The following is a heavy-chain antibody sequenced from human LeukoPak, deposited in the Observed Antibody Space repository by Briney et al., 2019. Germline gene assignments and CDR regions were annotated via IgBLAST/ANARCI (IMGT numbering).Heavy chain of an antibody. V-gene: IGHV3-7*03. CDR1: GFTLRNDW. CDR2: IKRDGSEK. D-gene: IGHD6-19*01. CDR3: ARGSGWCDY. J-gene: IGHJ4*02. Sequence: GGSLRLSCAASGFTLRNDWISWARQAQGKGLEWVANIKRDGSEKNYVDSVKGRFTISRDNAKNSVYLQMNSLRVEDTAVYFCARGSGWCDYWGQGALVTVSS.